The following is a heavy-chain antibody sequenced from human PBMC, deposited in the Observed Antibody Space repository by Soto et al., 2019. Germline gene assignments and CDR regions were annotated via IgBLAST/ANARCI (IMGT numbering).Heavy chain of an antibody. V-gene: IGHV3-30*18. J-gene: IGHJ6*02. Sequence: VGSLRLSCAASGFTFTSYDTHWVRQAPGKGLEWVAVISYDGNNKYYVDSVKGRFTISRDNSKNTLYLQMNSLRAEDTAVYYCVKGRDSSYYFGLDVWGQGTTVHRLL. CDR3: VKGRDSSYYFGLDV. D-gene: IGHD3-22*01. CDR2: ISYDGNNK. CDR1: GFTFTSYD.